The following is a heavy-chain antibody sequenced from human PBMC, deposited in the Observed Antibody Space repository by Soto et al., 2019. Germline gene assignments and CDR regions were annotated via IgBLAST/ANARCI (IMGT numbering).Heavy chain of an antibody. D-gene: IGHD3-10*01. CDR2: IYYSGST. J-gene: IGHJ3*02. CDR3: ARETRTRVLRRAFDI. V-gene: IGHV4-31*03. Sequence: SETLSLTCTVSGGSISSGGYYWSWIRQHPGKGLEWIGYIYYSGSTYYNPSLKSRVTISVDTSKNQFSLKLSSVTAADTAVYYCARETRTRVLRRAFDIWGQGTMVTVSS. CDR1: GGSISSGGYY.